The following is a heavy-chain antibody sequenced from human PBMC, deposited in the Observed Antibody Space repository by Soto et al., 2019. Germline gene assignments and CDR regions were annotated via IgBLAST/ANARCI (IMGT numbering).Heavy chain of an antibody. CDR3: ASGACSGGSCYSGELDP. CDR2: IYHSGST. V-gene: IGHV4-30-2*01. Sequence: PSETLSLTCAVSGGSIGSGGYSWSWIRQPPGKGLEWIGYIYHSGSTYYNPSLKSRVTISVDRSKNQFSLKLSSVTAADTAVYSCASGACSGGSCYSGELDPWGQGTLVTVSS. J-gene: IGHJ5*02. D-gene: IGHD2-15*01. CDR1: GGSIGSGGYS.